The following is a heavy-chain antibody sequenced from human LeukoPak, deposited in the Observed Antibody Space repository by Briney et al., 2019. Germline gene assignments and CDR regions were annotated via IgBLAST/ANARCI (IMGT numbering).Heavy chain of an antibody. CDR2: IIPIFGTA. J-gene: IGHJ3*02. D-gene: IGHD3-10*01. CDR1: GYTFTDYY. CDR3: ARVGGSTTIIDAFDI. V-gene: IGHV1-69*05. Sequence: SVKVSCKASGYTFTDYYMHWVRQAPGQGLEWMGGIIPIFGTANYAQKFQGRVTITTDESTSTAYMELSSLRSEDTAVYYCARVGGSTTIIDAFDIWGQGTMVTVSS.